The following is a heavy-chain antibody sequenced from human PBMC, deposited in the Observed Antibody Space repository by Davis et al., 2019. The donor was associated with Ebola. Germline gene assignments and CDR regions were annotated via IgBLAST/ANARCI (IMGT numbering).Heavy chain of an antibody. CDR2: IYYSGST. Sequence: SETLSLTCTVSGGSISSYYWSWIRQPPGKGLEWIGYIYYSGSTNYNPSLKSRVTISVDTSKNQFSLKLSSVTAADTAMYYCARLPPYCSGGSCYPDYWGQGTLVTVSS. J-gene: IGHJ4*02. V-gene: IGHV4-59*08. D-gene: IGHD2-15*01. CDR1: GGSISSYY. CDR3: ARLPPYCSGGSCYPDY.